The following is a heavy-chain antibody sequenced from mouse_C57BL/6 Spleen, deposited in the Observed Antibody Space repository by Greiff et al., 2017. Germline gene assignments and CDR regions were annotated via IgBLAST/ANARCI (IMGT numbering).Heavy chain of an antibody. J-gene: IGHJ3*01. V-gene: IGHV1-55*01. CDR1: GYTFTSYW. CDR3: ARRETAQATFAY. D-gene: IGHD3-2*02. CDR2: IYPGSGST. Sequence: VQLQQPGAELVKPGASVKMSCKASGYTFTSYWITWVKQRPGQGLEWIGDIYPGSGSTNYNEKFKSKATLTVDTSSSTAYMQLSSLTSEDSAVYDCARRETAQATFAYWGQGTLVTVSA.